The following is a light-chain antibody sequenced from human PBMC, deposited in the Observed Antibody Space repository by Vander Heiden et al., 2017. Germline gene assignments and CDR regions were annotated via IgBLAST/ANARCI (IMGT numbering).Light chain of an antibody. Sequence: QSVLTQPPSVSGAPGQRVTTSCTGGSSNIGAGYDVHWYQQLPGTAPKLLIYGNANRPSGVPDRFSGSKSGTSASLAITRLQAEDEADYYCQSYDSSLSSVVFAGGTKLTVL. J-gene: IGLJ2*01. CDR3: QSYDSSLSSVV. CDR2: GNA. CDR1: SSNIGAGYD. V-gene: IGLV1-40*01.